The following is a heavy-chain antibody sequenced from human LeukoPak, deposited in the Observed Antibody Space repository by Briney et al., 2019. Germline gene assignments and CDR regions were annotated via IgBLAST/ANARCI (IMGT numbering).Heavy chain of an antibody. Sequence: SETLSLTCTVSGGSISSDYWSWIRQPPGKGLEWIGYIYYSGITNYNPSLKSRVTISVDTSKNQFSLNLSSVTAADTAVYYCARADSIGGSCHFDYWGQGTLVTVSP. CDR1: GGSISSDY. V-gene: IGHV4-59*01. D-gene: IGHD2-15*01. CDR3: ARADSIGGSCHFDY. J-gene: IGHJ4*02. CDR2: IYYSGIT.